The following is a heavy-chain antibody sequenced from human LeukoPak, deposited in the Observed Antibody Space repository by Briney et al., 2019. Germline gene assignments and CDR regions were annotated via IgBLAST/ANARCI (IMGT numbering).Heavy chain of an antibody. V-gene: IGHV4-61*02. CDR1: GGSISSGTYY. Sequence: SETLSLTCTVAGGSISSGTYYWSWIRQPAGKGLEWIGRVYTSGNTNCNPSLKSRVAISVDTSNNQFSLQLSSVTAADTAVYYRASTIQHAFDSWGQGTMVTVSS. CDR3: ASTIQHAFDS. CDR2: VYTSGNT. D-gene: IGHD2-2*01. J-gene: IGHJ3*02.